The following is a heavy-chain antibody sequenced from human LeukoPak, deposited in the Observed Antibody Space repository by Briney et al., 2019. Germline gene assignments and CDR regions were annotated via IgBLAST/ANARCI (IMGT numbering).Heavy chain of an antibody. Sequence: GASVKVSCKASGYTFTSYYMHWVRQAPGQGLEWMGIINPSGGSTSYAQKFQGRVTVTRDTSTSTVYMELSSLRSEDTAVYYCAREFNTAMGKCYFDYWGQGTLVTVSS. D-gene: IGHD5-18*01. CDR3: AREFNTAMGKCYFDY. J-gene: IGHJ4*02. CDR2: INPSGGST. CDR1: GYTFTSYY. V-gene: IGHV1-46*01.